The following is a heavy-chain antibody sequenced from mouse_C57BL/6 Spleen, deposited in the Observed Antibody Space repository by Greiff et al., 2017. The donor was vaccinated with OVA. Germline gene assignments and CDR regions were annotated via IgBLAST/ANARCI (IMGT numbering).Heavy chain of an antibody. Sequence: QVQLKESGAELVKPGASVKISCKASGYAFSSYWMNWVKQRPGKGLEWIGQIYPGDGDTNYNGKFKGKATLTADKSSSTAYMQLSSLTSEDSAVYFCARKDSRGDFDYWGQGTTLTVSS. CDR3: ARKDSRGDFDY. CDR1: GYAFSSYW. CDR2: IYPGDGDT. V-gene: IGHV1-80*01. J-gene: IGHJ2*01.